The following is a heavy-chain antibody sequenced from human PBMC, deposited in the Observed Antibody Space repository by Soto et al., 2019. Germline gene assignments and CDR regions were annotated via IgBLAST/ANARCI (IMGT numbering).Heavy chain of an antibody. CDR3: AKGRSYYYYYGVDV. V-gene: IGHV3-23*01. CDR1: GLPFSSYA. CDR2: ISSSSSYK. J-gene: IGHJ6*02. Sequence: GGSLRLSCAASGLPFSSYAMSWVRPATGKGLEWVSSISSSSSYKYYADSVKGRFTISRDNSKSTLYLQMNSLRAEDTALYYCAKGRSYYYYYGVDVWGQGTTVTVSS.